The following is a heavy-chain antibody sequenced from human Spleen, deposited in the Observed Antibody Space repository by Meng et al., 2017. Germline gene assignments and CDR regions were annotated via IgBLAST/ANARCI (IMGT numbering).Heavy chain of an antibody. CDR1: GGSFSDYY. J-gene: IGHJ4*02. CDR2: INHSGST. Sequence: GPLKQVGAGLLKPSETLSPTCVVSGGSFSDYYWSWIRQPPGKGLEWIGEINHSGSTNYNPSLESRATISVDTSQNNLSLKLSSVTAADSAVYYCARGPTTMAHDFDYWGQGTLVTVSS. D-gene: IGHD4-11*01. V-gene: IGHV4-34*01. CDR3: ARGPTTMAHDFDY.